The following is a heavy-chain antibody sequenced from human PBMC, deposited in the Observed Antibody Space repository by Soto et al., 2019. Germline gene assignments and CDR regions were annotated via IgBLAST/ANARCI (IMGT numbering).Heavy chain of an antibody. Sequence: KRSGKGRGDKYTSYWSCSLHQMPGKGLEWMGIIYPGDSDTRYSPSFQGQVTISADKSISTAYLQWSSLKASDTAMYYCARLTAQWLGDYWGQGTLVTVSS. J-gene: IGHJ4*02. CDR3: ARLTAQWLGDY. V-gene: IGHV5-51*07. CDR2: IYPGDSDT. D-gene: IGHD6-19*01. CDR1: GDKYTSYW.